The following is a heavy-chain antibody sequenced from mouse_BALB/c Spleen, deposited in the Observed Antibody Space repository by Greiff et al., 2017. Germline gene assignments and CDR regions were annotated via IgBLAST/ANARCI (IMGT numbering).Heavy chain of an antibody. CDR3: ARGGGYYAMDY. D-gene: IGHD1-1*02. Sequence: VQLQQSGAELVKPGASVKLSCTASGFNIKDTYMHWVKQRPEQGLEWIGRIDPANGNTKYDPKFQGRATITADTASNTPYLQLSSLTSEDTAVYYCARGGGYYAMDYWGQGTSVTVSS. J-gene: IGHJ4*01. V-gene: IGHV14-3*02. CDR2: IDPANGNT. CDR1: GFNIKDTY.